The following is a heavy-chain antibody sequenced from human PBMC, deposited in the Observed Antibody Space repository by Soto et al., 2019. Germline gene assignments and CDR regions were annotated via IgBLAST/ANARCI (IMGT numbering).Heavy chain of an antibody. V-gene: IGHV1-46*01. J-gene: IGHJ4*02. CDR3: TRADSDVVILPDVRPLFDF. D-gene: IGHD2-21*02. Sequence: QVQLVQSGAEVKKPGASVKVSCKTSGYVFFKYNMHWVRQAPGQGLEWMGVINPNGGYTRHAQKFQGRVIMTRDTSSKIVYMELSGLTSEDTAMYYCTRADSDVVILPDVRPLFDFWGQGALVTVSS. CDR1: GYVFFKYN. CDR2: INPNGGYT.